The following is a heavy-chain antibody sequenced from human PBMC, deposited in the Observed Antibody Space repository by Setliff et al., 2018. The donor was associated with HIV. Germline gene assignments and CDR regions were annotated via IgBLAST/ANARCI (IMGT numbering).Heavy chain of an antibody. V-gene: IGHV3-11*01. CDR1: GFTFSDYY. Sequence: GGSLRLSCTASGFTFSDYYMSWIRQSPGKGLEWISYISSSGTTIYYADSLKGRFTISRDTSKNTLHLHMNSLRAEDTAVYYCARQAHPRGYYGSAGLFDYWGQGTPVTVSS. CDR2: ISSSGTTI. CDR3: ARQAHPRGYYGSAGLFDY. J-gene: IGHJ4*02. D-gene: IGHD3-22*01.